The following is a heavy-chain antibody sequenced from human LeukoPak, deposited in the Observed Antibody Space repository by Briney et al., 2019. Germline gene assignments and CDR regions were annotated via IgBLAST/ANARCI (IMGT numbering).Heavy chain of an antibody. D-gene: IGHD3-9*01. Sequence: GGSLRLSCAASGFTLSTCGMHWVRQAPGKGLKWVAMISHDGNSKQYADFAKGRFTISRDNSKNTLYLEMNSLRTEDTAVYHCAKDLYDNDWYIYFDPWGQGALVTVSS. CDR2: ISHDGNSK. V-gene: IGHV3-30*18. J-gene: IGHJ5*02. CDR3: AKDLYDNDWYIYFDP. CDR1: GFTLSTCG.